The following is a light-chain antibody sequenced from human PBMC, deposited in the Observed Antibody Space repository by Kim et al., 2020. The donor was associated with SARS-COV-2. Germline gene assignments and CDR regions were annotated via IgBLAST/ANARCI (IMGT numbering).Light chain of an antibody. CDR1: QDISNY. CDR2: DAA. J-gene: IGKJ4*01. CDR3: QQFDSLPLT. Sequence: DIQMTQSPSSLSASVGDRVTITCQASQDISNYVNWYQQKPGKAPQLLIYDAANLETGVPSRFSGRGSGTDFTFTISSLQPEDCAIYYCQQFDSLPLTFGGGTKVDIK. V-gene: IGKV1-33*01.